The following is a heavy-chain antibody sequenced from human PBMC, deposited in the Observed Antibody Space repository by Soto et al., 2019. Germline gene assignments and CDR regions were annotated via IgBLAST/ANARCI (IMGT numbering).Heavy chain of an antibody. V-gene: IGHV3-73*02. CDR3: TRRDSRSST. J-gene: IGHJ4*02. CDR1: GFTFSGSA. Sequence: EVQLVESGGGLVQPGGSLKLSCAASGFTFSGSAMHWVRQASGKGLEWVGSIRSKANSYATAYAASVKGRFTISRDDSKNTAYLQMNSLKTEDTAVYYCTRRDSRSSTWGQGTLVTVSS. CDR2: IRSKANSYAT. D-gene: IGHD6-6*01.